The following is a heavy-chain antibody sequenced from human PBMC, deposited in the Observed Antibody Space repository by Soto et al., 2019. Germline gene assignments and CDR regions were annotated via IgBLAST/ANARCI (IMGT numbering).Heavy chain of an antibody. Sequence: SETLSLTCTVSGGSISSSSYYWGWIRQPPGKGLEWIGSIYYSGSTYYNPSLKSRVTISVDTSKNRFSLKLSSVTAADTAVYYCARTNLEVRLMGNWFDPWGQGTLVTVSS. V-gene: IGHV4-39*01. CDR2: IYYSGST. D-gene: IGHD2-8*01. J-gene: IGHJ5*02. CDR3: ARTNLEVRLMGNWFDP. CDR1: GGSISSSSYY.